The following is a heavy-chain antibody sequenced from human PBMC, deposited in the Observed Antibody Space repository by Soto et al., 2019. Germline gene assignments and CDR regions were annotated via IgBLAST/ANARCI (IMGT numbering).Heavy chain of an antibody. J-gene: IGHJ4*02. V-gene: IGHV3-23*01. CDR1: GFTFSRHG. D-gene: IGHD6-13*01. Sequence: GGSLRLSCVASGFTFSRHGLSWVRQSPGKGLEWVSTINPSGDSTFYADSVKGRFTISRDNSKNTVYLQMNSLSVGDTAVYLCAKVDVSTAGSFDYWGQGALVTVSS. CDR3: AKVDVSTAGSFDY. CDR2: INPSGDST.